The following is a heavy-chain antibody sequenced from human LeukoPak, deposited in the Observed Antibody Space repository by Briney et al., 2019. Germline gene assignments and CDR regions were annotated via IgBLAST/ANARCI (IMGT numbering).Heavy chain of an antibody. Sequence: SETLSLTCTVSGGSISSYYWSWIRQPPGQGLEWIGSIFYSGITYYNPSLKSRVTISVDTSKNQFSLKLSSVTAADTAVYYCARHSSGWVGDYWGQGTLVTVSS. J-gene: IGHJ4*02. CDR2: IFYSGIT. CDR1: GGSISSYY. CDR3: ARHSSGWVGDY. V-gene: IGHV4-59*04. D-gene: IGHD6-19*01.